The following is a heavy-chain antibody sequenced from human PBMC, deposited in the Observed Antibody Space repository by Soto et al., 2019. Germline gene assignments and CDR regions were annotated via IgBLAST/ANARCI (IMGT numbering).Heavy chain of an antibody. J-gene: IGHJ5*02. V-gene: IGHV3-30*03. CDR2: ISYDGNNK. D-gene: IGHD3-10*01. CDR1: EFTFSNYA. Sequence: GGSLRLSCAASEFTFSNYAMHWVRQAPGKGLQWLAVISYDGNNKYYADSVEGRFTISRDNSKNTVYLQMNSLRLEDTAVYYCAGGRDTVVRGVMNWFDPWGQGTLVTVSS. CDR3: AGGRDTVVRGVMNWFDP.